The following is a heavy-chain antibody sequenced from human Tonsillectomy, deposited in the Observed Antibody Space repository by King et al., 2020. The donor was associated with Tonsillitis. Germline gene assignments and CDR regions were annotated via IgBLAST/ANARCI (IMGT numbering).Heavy chain of an antibody. CDR3: ARDPRYYYVSSGYYSKVLYFDY. Sequence: DVQLVQSGGGLVKPGGSLRLSCAASGFTFSSYSMNWVRQAPGRGLEWVSSISSSSSYIYYAHSVKGRFTISRDNAKNSLYLQRNSLRAEDTAVYYCARDPRYYYVSSGYYSKVLYFDYWGQGTLVTVSS. V-gene: IGHV3-21*01. CDR2: ISSSSSYI. CDR1: GFTFSSYS. D-gene: IGHD3-22*01. J-gene: IGHJ4*02.